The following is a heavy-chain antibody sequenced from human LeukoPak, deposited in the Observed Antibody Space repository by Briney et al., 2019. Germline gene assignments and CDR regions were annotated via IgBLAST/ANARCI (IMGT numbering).Heavy chain of an antibody. CDR1: GFTFSGYW. CDR3: VRDNRSYNFDY. CDR2: IKSDGSFT. J-gene: IGHJ4*02. V-gene: IGHV3-74*01. Sequence: GGSLRLSCAASGFTFSGYWKHWVRQAPGKGLVWVSCIKSDGSFTSIADSAKGRFTISRDNAKNTVYLQMNSLRAEDTAVYYCVRDNRSYNFDYWGQGTLVTVSS. D-gene: IGHD1-26*01.